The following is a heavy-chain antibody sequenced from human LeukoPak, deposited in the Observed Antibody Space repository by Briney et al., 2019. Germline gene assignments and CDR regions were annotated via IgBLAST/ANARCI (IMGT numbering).Heavy chain of an antibody. CDR3: GKETKGSNTFVTLDV. D-gene: IGHD6-13*01. CDR2: INGRNT. V-gene: IGHV3-23*01. J-gene: IGHJ6*04. Sequence: GGSLRLSCTTSGFAFDDFAMSWVRQPAGKGLEWVSAINGRNTYYVKSVKGRFTISRDNSKNTLYLQMNSLRAEDTAIYYCGKETKGSNTFVTLDVWGKGTTVTVSS. CDR1: GFAFDDFA.